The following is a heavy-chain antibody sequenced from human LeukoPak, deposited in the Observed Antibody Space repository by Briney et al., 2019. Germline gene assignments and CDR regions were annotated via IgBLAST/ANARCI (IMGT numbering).Heavy chain of an antibody. J-gene: IGHJ5*02. Sequence: GASVKASCKASGYTFTGYYMHWVRQAPGQGLEWMGWINPNSGGTNYAQKFQGRVAMTRDTSISTAYMELSRLRSDDTAVYYCARSRISNWFDPWGQGTLVTVSS. CDR1: GYTFTGYY. CDR2: INPNSGGT. D-gene: IGHD2-15*01. V-gene: IGHV1-2*02. CDR3: ARSRISNWFDP.